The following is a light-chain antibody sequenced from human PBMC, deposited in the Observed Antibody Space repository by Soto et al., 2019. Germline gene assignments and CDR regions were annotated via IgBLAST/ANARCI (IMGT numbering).Light chain of an antibody. J-gene: IGLJ1*01. CDR3: SSYTSSSTPSDV. Sequence: QSALTQPASVSGSPGQSITISCTGTSSDVGGYNYVSWYQQHPGKAPKLMIYDVSNRPSGVSNRFSGSKSGNTASLTISGLQAEDEDDYYCSSYTSSSTPSDVFGTGTKVTVL. V-gene: IGLV2-14*01. CDR1: SSDVGGYNY. CDR2: DVS.